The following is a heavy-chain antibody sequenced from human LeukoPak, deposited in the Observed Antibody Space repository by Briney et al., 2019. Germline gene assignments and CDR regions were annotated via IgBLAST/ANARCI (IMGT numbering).Heavy chain of an antibody. CDR2: INPNSGGT. CDR3: ARSRVGATIHYGMDV. CDR1: GYTFTGYY. V-gene: IGHV1-2*02. D-gene: IGHD1-26*01. Sequence: ASVTVSCKASGYTFTGYYMHWVRQAPGRGLEWMGWINPNSGGTNYAQKFQGRVTMTRDTSISTAYMELSRLRSDDTAVYYCARSRVGATIHYGMDVWGQGTTVTVSS. J-gene: IGHJ6*02.